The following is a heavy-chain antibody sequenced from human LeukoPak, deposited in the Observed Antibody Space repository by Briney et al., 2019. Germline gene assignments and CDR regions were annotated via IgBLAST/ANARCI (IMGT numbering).Heavy chain of an antibody. Sequence: SETLSLTCTVSGGSISSSSYYWGWIRQPPGKGLDWIGTIYYSGSTYYNPSLKSRVTISVDTSKNQFSLRLSSVTAADTAVYYCARADYYYDSSGYYPVVRYNWFDPWGQGTLVTVSS. CDR1: GGSISSSSYY. CDR3: ARADYYYDSSGYYPVVRYNWFDP. J-gene: IGHJ5*02. V-gene: IGHV4-39*07. CDR2: IYYSGST. D-gene: IGHD3-22*01.